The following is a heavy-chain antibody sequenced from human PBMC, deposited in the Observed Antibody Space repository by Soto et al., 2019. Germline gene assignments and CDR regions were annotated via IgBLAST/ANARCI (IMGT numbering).Heavy chain of an antibody. Sequence: EVQLAESGGGLAQPGGSRGLSLRASGLPSRGYAMDWFRRAPGKGLEYVSGISSKGVGTYYANSVQGRFTISRDNSKNTVYLQMGSLRPEDMAVYYCARRARPDFYYMDVWGKGTTVTVSS. CDR2: ISSKGVGT. CDR3: ARRARPDFYYMDV. V-gene: IGHV3-64*01. D-gene: IGHD6-6*01. CDR1: GLPSRGYA. J-gene: IGHJ6*03.